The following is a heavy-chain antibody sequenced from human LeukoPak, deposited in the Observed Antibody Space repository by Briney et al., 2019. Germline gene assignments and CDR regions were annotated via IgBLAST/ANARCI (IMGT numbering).Heavy chain of an antibody. Sequence: SETLSLTCTVSGGSISSYYWSWIRQPPGKGLEWIGYIYYSGSTNYNPSLKSRVTISVDTSKNQFSLRLSSVTAADTAVYYCARYSPHLDYFDYGAQGPLVTVPS. D-gene: IGHD2-15*01. J-gene: IGHJ4*02. V-gene: IGHV4-59*08. CDR1: GGSISSYY. CDR3: ARYSPHLDYFDY. CDR2: IYYSGST.